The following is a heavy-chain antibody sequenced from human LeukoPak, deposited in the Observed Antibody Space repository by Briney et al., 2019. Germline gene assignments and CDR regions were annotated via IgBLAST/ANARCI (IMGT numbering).Heavy chain of an antibody. J-gene: IGHJ4*02. CDR3: ARDPRGTSCYPRCAMGDY. Sequence: GASVKVSCKASGYTFTDYYIHWVRQAPGQGLEWMGWINPNSGGTKYAQKLQGRVTMTTDTSTSTAYMELRSLRSDDTAVYYCARDPRGTSCYPRCAMGDYWGQGTLVTVSS. CDR1: GYTFTDYY. CDR2: INPNSGGT. V-gene: IGHV1-2*02. D-gene: IGHD2-2*01.